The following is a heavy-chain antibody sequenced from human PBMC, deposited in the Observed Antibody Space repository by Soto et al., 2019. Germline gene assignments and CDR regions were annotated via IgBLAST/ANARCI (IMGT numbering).Heavy chain of an antibody. CDR2: IWSDGSNK. D-gene: IGHD3-3*01. J-gene: IGHJ4*02. CDR3: ARSLQFLEWAVDY. V-gene: IGHV3-33*01. CDR1: GFTFSASG. Sequence: QVQLVESGGGVVQPGRSLRLSCAASGFTFSASGMHAMHWVRQAPGKGLEWVALIWSDGSNKYYGDSVRGRFTISRDNSKNMLYLQMNSLRAEDTAVYYCARSLQFLEWAVDYWGQGTLVTVSS.